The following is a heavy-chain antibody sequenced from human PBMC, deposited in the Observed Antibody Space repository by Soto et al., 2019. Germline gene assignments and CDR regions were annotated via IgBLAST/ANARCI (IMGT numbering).Heavy chain of an antibody. V-gene: IGHV1-2*02. CDR3: ARGGGTILAPLP. CDR2: IHPNSGAT. CDR1: GYTFTGYF. D-gene: IGHD6-25*01. Sequence: ASVQVSRKTSGYTFTGYFMHWVRQAPGQGLELMGWIHPNSGATKYAQKFQGRVTLTRDTSINTAYMELSMLRSDATAIYFCARGGGTILAPLPWGQGTLVTVAS. J-gene: IGHJ5*02.